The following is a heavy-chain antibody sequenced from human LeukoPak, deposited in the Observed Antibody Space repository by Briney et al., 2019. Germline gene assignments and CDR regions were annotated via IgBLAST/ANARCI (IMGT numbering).Heavy chain of an antibody. J-gene: IGHJ5*02. Sequence: PGGSLRLSCAASGFTFSSYTMNWIRQPPGKGLEWIGEINHSGSTNYNPSLKSRVTISVDTSKNQFSLKLSSVTAADTAVYYCARAIAAAGRGWFDPWGQGTLVTVSS. CDR1: GFTFSSYT. V-gene: IGHV4-34*01. CDR2: INHSGST. D-gene: IGHD6-13*01. CDR3: ARAIAAAGRGWFDP.